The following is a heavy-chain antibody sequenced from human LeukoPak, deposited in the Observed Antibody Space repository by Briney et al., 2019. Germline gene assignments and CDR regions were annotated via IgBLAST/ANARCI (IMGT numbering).Heavy chain of an antibody. Sequence: GGSLRLSCAASGFTFSSYGMHWVRQAPGKGLEWVAVISYDGSNKYYADSVKGRFTISRDNSKNTLYLQMNSLRAEDTAVYYCAKDRGDSSSWYSPGYYGMDVWGQGTTVTVSS. CDR3: AKDRGDSSSWYSPGYYGMDV. V-gene: IGHV3-30*18. CDR1: GFTFSSYG. CDR2: ISYDGSNK. D-gene: IGHD6-13*01. J-gene: IGHJ6*02.